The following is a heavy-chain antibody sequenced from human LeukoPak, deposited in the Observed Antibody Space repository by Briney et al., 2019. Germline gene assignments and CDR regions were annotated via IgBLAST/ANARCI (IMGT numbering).Heavy chain of an antibody. Sequence: GGSLRLSCAASGFTFDDYAMHWVRQAPGKGLEWVSAISGSGGSTYYADSVKGRFTISRDNSKNTLYLQMNSLRAEDTAVYYCAKDSASGTNFDYWGQGTLVTVSS. D-gene: IGHD1-26*01. CDR1: GFTFDDYA. CDR2: ISGSGGST. V-gene: IGHV3-23*01. CDR3: AKDSASGTNFDY. J-gene: IGHJ4*02.